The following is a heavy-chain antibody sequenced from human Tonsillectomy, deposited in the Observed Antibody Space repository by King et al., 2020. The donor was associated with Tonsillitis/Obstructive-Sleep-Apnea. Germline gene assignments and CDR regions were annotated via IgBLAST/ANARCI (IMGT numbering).Heavy chain of an antibody. CDR1: GYTFTGYY. Sequence: QVQLVETGAEVKKPGASVKVSCKASGYTFTGYYMHWVRQAPGQGLEWMGWINPNSGGTNYAQKFQGRATMTRDTSISTAYMELSRLRSDDTAVYYCARGGPVPYYYDSSGYPTDYWGEGTLVTVSS. J-gene: IGHJ4*02. CDR3: ARGGPVPYYYDSSGYPTDY. D-gene: IGHD3-22*01. CDR2: INPNSGGT. V-gene: IGHV1-2*02.